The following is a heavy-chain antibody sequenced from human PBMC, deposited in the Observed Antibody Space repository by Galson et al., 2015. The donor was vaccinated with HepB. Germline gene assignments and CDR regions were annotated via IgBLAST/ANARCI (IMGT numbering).Heavy chain of an antibody. CDR3: ARETCVSTSCYFGDSYGQPNKWFDP. D-gene: IGHD5-18*01. CDR2: IIPVYGIA. CDR1: GGTFSRFT. Sequence: SVKVSCKASGGTFSRFTISWVRQAPGQGLEWMGGIIPVYGIANYAQKFQDRVTITADTSTSTAYMELSSLRSEDTAFYYCARETCVSTSCYFGDSYGQPNKWFDPWGQGTLVTVSS. J-gene: IGHJ5*02. V-gene: IGHV1-69*10.